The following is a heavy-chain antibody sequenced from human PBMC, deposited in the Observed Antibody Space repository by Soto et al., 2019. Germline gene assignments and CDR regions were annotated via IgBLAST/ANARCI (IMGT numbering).Heavy chain of an antibody. Sequence: ASVKVSCKASGYTYITYGFNWVRQAPEQGLEWVGWISTSNGDTRTAQKFKDRVTMTSEISTNTVYMELKNLRSDDTAVYFCARARYFARPHGQWWYFDHWGRGTLVTVS. CDR1: GYTYITYG. CDR2: ISTSNGDT. CDR3: ARARYFARPHGQWWYFDH. V-gene: IGHV1-18*01. J-gene: IGHJ2*01. D-gene: IGHD2-21*01.